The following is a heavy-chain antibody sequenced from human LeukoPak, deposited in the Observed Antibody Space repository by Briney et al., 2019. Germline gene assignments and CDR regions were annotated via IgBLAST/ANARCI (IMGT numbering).Heavy chain of an antibody. J-gene: IGHJ4*02. D-gene: IGHD6-19*01. CDR3: ARNGGSGWSERAGRWKGMNY. CDR1: GGSISSGGHY. CDR2: INYSGST. V-gene: IGHV4-31*03. Sequence: PSETLSLTCTVSGGSISSGGHYWSWIRQHPGKGLEWIGYINYSGSTYYNPSLKSRVTISVDTSKNQFSLKLSSVTAADTAVYYCARNGGSGWSERAGRWKGMNYWGQGTLVTVSS.